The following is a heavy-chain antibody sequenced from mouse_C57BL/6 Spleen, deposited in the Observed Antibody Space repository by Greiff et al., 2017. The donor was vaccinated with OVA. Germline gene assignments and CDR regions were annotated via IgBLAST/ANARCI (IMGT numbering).Heavy chain of an antibody. CDR3: ARGYYGSLYYFDY. D-gene: IGHD1-1*01. V-gene: IGHV1-53*01. Sequence: QVHVKQSGTELVKPGASVKLSCKASGYTFTSYWMHWVKQRPGQGLEWIGYINPSNGGTNYNEKFKSKATLTVDKSSSTAYMQLSSLTSEDSAVYYCARGYYGSLYYFDYWGQGTTLTVSS. CDR1: GYTFTSYW. J-gene: IGHJ2*01. CDR2: INPSNGGT.